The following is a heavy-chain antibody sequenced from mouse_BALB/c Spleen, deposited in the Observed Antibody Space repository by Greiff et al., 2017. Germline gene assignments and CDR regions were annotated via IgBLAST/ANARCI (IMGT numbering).Heavy chain of an antibody. CDR3: ARDGYSYAMDY. CDR1: GFTFSDYG. V-gene: IGHV5-15*02. J-gene: IGHJ4*01. Sequence: EVQLVESGGGLVQPGGSRKLSCAASGFTFSDYGMAWVRQAPGKGPEWVAFISNLAYSIYYADTVTGRFTISRENAKNTLYLEMSSLRSEDTAMYYCARDGYSYAMDYWGQGTSVTVSS. CDR2: ISNLAYSI. D-gene: IGHD2-3*01.